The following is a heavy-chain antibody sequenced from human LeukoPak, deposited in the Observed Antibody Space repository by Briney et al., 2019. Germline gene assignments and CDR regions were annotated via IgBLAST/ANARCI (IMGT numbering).Heavy chain of an antibody. D-gene: IGHD2-15*01. V-gene: IGHV1-18*01. CDR1: GYTFTIYG. Sequence: ASVKVSFTASGYTFTIYGISWVRQAPGQGLEWMGWISAYNGNTNYAQKLQGRVTMTTDTSTSTAYMELRSLRSDDTAVYYCAREDCSGGSCYLNWFDPWGQGTLVTVSS. CDR3: AREDCSGGSCYLNWFDP. J-gene: IGHJ5*02. CDR2: ISAYNGNT.